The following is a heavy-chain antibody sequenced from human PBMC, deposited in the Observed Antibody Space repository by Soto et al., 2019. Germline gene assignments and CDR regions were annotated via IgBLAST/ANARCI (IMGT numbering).Heavy chain of an antibody. CDR2: ISYDGSET. V-gene: IGHV3-30*18. J-gene: IGHJ4*02. D-gene: IGHD4-17*01. CDR1: GFTFSSYG. Sequence: QVQLVESGGGVVQPGRSLRLSCAASGFTFSSYGMHWVRQAPGKGLGWVAVISYDGSETYYAVSVKGRFTISSDNSKNTLYLQMNSLRAEDTAVYYCAKGAVTTSLYYFDYWGQGTLVPVSS. CDR3: AKGAVTTSLYYFDY.